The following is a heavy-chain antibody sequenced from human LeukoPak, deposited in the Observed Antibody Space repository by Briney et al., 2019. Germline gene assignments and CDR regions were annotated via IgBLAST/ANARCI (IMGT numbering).Heavy chain of an antibody. V-gene: IGHV3-30*03. Sequence: PGGPLRLSCAASGFTFSSYGMHWVRQAPGKGLEWVAVISYDGSNKYYADSVKGRFTISRDNSKNTLYLQMNSLRAEDTAVYYCAIMAAWDDAFDIWGQGTMVTVSS. D-gene: IGHD2-8*01. J-gene: IGHJ3*02. CDR2: ISYDGSNK. CDR3: AIMAAWDDAFDI. CDR1: GFTFSSYG.